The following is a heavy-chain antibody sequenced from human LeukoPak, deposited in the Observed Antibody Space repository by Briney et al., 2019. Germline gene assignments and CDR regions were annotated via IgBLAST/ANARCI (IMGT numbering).Heavy chain of an antibody. J-gene: IGHJ5*02. CDR3: AKDPLGNSAFWFDP. CDR1: GFTFSSYG. CDR2: IRYDGSNK. D-gene: IGHD7-27*01. Sequence: GGSLRLSCAASGFTFSSYGMHWVRQAPGKGLEWVAFIRYDGSNKYYADSVKGRFTISRDNSKNTLYLQMNSLRAEDTAVYYCAKDPLGNSAFWFDPWGQGTLVTVSS. V-gene: IGHV3-30*02.